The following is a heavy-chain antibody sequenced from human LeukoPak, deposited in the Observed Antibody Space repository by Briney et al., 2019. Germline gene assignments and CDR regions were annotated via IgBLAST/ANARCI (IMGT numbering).Heavy chain of an antibody. D-gene: IGHD1-26*01. CDR1: GGSISSYY. V-gene: IGHV4-59*08. Sequence: PSETLSLTCTVSGGSISSYYWSWIRQPPGKGLEWIGYIYYSGSTNYNPSLKSRVTISVDTSKNQSSLKLSSVTAADTAVYYCARPIVGATSSGGLFYYGMDVWGQGTTVTVSS. CDR2: IYYSGST. J-gene: IGHJ6*02. CDR3: ARPIVGATSSGGLFYYGMDV.